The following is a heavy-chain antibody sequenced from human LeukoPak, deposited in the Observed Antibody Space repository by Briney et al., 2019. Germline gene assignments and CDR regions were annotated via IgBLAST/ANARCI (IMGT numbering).Heavy chain of an antibody. CDR3: ARNPPYCTSTSCYNDY. D-gene: IGHD2-2*02. Sequence: GASVKVSCKASGYTFTIYYMHWVRQAPGQGLEWMGWINPNRGVTSYAQRFQGRVTMTRDTSISTAYMELSGLTSDDTAVYYCARNPPYCTSTSCYNDYWGQGTLVTVSS. J-gene: IGHJ4*02. CDR1: GYTFTIYY. V-gene: IGHV1-2*02. CDR2: INPNRGVT.